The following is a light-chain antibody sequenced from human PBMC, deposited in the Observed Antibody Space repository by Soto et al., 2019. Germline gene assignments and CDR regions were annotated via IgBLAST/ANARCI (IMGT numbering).Light chain of an antibody. J-gene: IGKJ4*01. V-gene: IGKV3-15*01. CDR3: LQYHHWPLT. CDR1: QSVSSS. CDR2: GAC. Sequence: EIMMTQSPATPSVSPGERATLSCRASQSVSSSLAWSQQKPGQAPRLLIYGACTGATGIPARFSGSGSGTDFSLTISSLQSEDFAVYYCLQYHHWPLTFGGGTKV.